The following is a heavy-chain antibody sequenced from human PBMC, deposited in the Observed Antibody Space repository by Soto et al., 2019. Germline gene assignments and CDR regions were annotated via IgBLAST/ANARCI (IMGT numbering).Heavy chain of an antibody. D-gene: IGHD3-16*02. J-gene: IGHJ4*02. CDR1: GGSVSSGSYY. CDR3: ARFVYYDYVWGSYRNPLFDY. Sequence: PSETLSLTCTVSGGSVSSGSYYWSWIRQPPGKGLEWIGYIYYSGSTNYNPSLKSRVTISVDTSKNQFSLKLSSVTAADTAVYYCARFVYYDYVWGSYRNPLFDYWGQGTLVTVSS. V-gene: IGHV4-61*01. CDR2: IYYSGST.